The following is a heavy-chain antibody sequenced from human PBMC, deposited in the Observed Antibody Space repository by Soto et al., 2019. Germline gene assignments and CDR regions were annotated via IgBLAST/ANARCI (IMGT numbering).Heavy chain of an antibody. CDR2: ISYDGSNK. Sequence: SGGSLRLSCAASGFTFSSYGMHWVRQAPGKGLEWVAVISYDGSNKYYADSVKGRFTISRDNSKNTLYLQMNSLRAEDTAVYYCAKDRYSGYGGNDYWGQGTLVTVSS. J-gene: IGHJ4*02. CDR1: GFTFSSYG. CDR3: AKDRYSGYGGNDY. D-gene: IGHD5-12*01. V-gene: IGHV3-30*18.